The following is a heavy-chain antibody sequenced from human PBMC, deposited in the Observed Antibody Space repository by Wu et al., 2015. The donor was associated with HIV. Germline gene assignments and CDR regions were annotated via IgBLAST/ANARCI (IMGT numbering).Heavy chain of an antibody. J-gene: IGHJ4*02. V-gene: IGHV1-46*01. Sequence: QVQLVQSGAEVKKPGASVKVSCKASGYTFTGYYMHWVRQAPGQGLEWMGIINPSGGSTRYAQNFQGRVTMTRDTSTNSVYMEMSSLRFDDTAVYYCARSHDYGGSSGLDSWGQGTLVTVSS. CDR2: INPSGGST. CDR1: GYTFTGYY. CDR3: ARSHDYGGSSGLDS. D-gene: IGHD4/OR15-4a*01.